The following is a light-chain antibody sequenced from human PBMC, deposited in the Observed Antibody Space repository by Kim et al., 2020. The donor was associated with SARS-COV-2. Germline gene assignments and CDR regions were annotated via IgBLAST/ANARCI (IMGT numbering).Light chain of an antibody. V-gene: IGKV3-20*01. CDR2: GTS. Sequence: WAPGDSATLSSRASHSVASSHFAWFQQKPGQAPRLLIYGTSSRAPAIPDRFSASGSGTDFTLTISRLEPEDFAIYYCRQYDRPPYTFGQGTKLEI. CDR3: RQYDRPPYT. CDR1: HSVASSH. J-gene: IGKJ2*01.